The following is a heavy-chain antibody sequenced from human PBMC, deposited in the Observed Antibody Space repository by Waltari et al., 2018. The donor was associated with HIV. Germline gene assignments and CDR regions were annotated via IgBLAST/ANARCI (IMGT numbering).Heavy chain of an antibody. CDR2: IKGEVDGRTV. V-gene: IGHV3-15*01. CDR3: TTWQGGSY. CDR1: GLNFKRTW. Sequence: EVQLMEFGGGLVKPGGSLRLSCAASGLNFKRTWMIWVRQAPGKGLEWIGGIKGEVDGRTVDYGVPVKCRFTISRDDSINTVYLQMNSLEAEDTAVYYCTTWQGGSYWGQGTLVTVSP. J-gene: IGHJ4*02.